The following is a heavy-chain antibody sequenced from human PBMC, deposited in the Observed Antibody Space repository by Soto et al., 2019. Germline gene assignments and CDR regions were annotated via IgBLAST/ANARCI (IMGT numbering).Heavy chain of an antibody. CDR2: MNPGSGKT. Sequence: QVQLVQSGAEVKEPGASVRVSCKASGYTFINFDISWVRQAAGQGLEWLGWMNPGSGKTGYASKFQGRVAMTRDGSTGTSDLEMSRLTSDDTAVYYCARMASAGTLNWFDPWGQGTLVTVSS. CDR3: ARMASAGTLNWFDP. CDR1: GYTFINFD. V-gene: IGHV1-8*02. J-gene: IGHJ5*02. D-gene: IGHD6-13*01.